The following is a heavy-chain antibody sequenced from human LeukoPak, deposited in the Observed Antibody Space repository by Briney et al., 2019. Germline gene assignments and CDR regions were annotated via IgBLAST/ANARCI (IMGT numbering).Heavy chain of an antibody. V-gene: IGHV2-70*11. CDR1: GFSLSTPGMC. Sequence: SAPALVKPTQTHTLTCTFSGFSLSTPGMCVTWIRQPPAKALEWLARIDWDDDKHYNASLKTRLTISKDTFKNQVVLTMTNMDPVDTAAYYCARIRSTGSQSFDYWGQGTLVTVSS. CDR3: ARIRSTGSQSFDY. D-gene: IGHD1-26*01. J-gene: IGHJ4*02. CDR2: IDWDDDK.